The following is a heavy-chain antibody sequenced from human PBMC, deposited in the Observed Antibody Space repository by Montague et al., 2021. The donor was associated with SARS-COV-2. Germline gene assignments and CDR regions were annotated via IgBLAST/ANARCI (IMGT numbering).Heavy chain of an antibody. CDR2: INHSGST. V-gene: IGHV4-34*01. J-gene: IGHJ6*02. Sequence: SETLSLTCAVYGGSFSGYYWSWIRQPPGKGLEWIGEINHSGSTNYNPSLKSRVTISVDTSKNQFSLKLGSVTAADTAVYYCARGRRILLWFGELLSGGDYYGMDVWGQGTTVTVSS. CDR1: GGSFSGYY. CDR3: ARGRRILLWFGELLSGGDYYGMDV. D-gene: IGHD3-10*01.